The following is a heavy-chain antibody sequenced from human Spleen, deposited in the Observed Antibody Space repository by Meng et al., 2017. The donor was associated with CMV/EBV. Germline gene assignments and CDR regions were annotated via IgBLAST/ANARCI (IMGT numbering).Heavy chain of an antibody. CDR1: GGSISSSSYY. CDR3: ARAYYSGSGSSYYFDY. D-gene: IGHD3-10*01. V-gene: IGHV4-39*07. CDR2: IFYSGST. J-gene: IGHJ4*02. Sequence: GSLRLSCTVSGGSISSSSYYWGWIRQPPGKGLEWIGSIFYSGSTYYNPSLKSRVTISVDTSKNHFSLQLSSVTAADTAVYYCARAYYSGSGSSYYFDYWGQGTLVTVSS.